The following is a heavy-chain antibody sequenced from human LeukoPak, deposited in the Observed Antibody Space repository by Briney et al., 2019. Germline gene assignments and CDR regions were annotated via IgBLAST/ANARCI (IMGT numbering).Heavy chain of an antibody. CDR3: ARDTETISGNWFDP. J-gene: IGHJ5*02. CDR1: GYTFTGYY. D-gene: IGHD4-17*01. Sequence: GASVKVSCKASGYTFTGYYMHWVRQAPGQGLEWMGWINPNSGGTNYAQKFQGRVTMTRDTSISTAYMELSRLRSDDTAVYYCARDTETISGNWFDPWGQGTLVTVSS. V-gene: IGHV1-2*02. CDR2: INPNSGGT.